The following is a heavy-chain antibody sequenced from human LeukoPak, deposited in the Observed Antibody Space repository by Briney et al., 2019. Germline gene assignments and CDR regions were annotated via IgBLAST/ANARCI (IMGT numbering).Heavy chain of an antibody. CDR1: EFSIGDYW. Sequence: GGSLRLSCAASEFSIGDYWIHWVRQGPGKGLVWVARINSDGSTTSYADSVKGRFTVSGDNAKNTVYLQMNSLRADDTALYFCAREGHSVTTESDAFDRWGQGTMVTVSS. D-gene: IGHD4-17*01. J-gene: IGHJ3*02. V-gene: IGHV3-74*01. CDR3: AREGHSVTTESDAFDR. CDR2: INSDGSTT.